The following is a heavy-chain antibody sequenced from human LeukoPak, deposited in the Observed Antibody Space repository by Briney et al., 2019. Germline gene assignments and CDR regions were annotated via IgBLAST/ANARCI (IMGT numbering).Heavy chain of an antibody. D-gene: IGHD3-16*01. J-gene: IGHJ4*02. V-gene: IGHV1-18*01. CDR1: GYTFTSYG. CDR3: ARGDMYYEDSAYRSFDL. Sequence: GASVKVSCKASGYTFTSYGISWVRQAPGQGREGMGWIRPKNVPTNYAQNFQARVTMTRHTSISTVYMELRSLRSDDTAVYYCARGDMYYEDSAYRSFDLWGPGILVTVSS. CDR2: IRPKNVPT.